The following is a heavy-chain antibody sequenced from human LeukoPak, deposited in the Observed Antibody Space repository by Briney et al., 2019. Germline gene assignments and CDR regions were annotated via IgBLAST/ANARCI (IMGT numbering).Heavy chain of an antibody. J-gene: IGHJ6*03. CDR2: ISPYNENR. CDR1: GYTFIRNG. V-gene: IGHV1-18*01. Sequence: ASVKVSCKASGYTFIRNGISWVRQAPGQGLEWMGWISPYNENRKYLQKLQGRVTLSTDTSTSTAYMELRSLTSDDTAVYYCAKGGYCGGDCYYYYYYYMDVWGKGTTVTVSS. D-gene: IGHD2-21*02. CDR3: AKGGYCGGDCYYYYYYYMDV.